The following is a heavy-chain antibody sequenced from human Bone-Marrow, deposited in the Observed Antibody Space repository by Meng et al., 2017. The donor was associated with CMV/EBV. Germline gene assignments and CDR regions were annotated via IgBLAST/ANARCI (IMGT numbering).Heavy chain of an antibody. V-gene: IGHV3-11*01. J-gene: IGHJ3*02. CDR2: ISSSGSTI. CDR1: GFTFSDYY. D-gene: IGHD1-26*01. CDR3: ARRGGSHSKDSFDI. Sequence: LSLTCAASGFTFSDYYMSWIRQAPGKGLEWVSYISSSGSTIYYADSVKGRFTISRDNAKNSLYLQMNSLRAEDTAVYDCARRGGSHSKDSFDIWGQGTMVTVSS.